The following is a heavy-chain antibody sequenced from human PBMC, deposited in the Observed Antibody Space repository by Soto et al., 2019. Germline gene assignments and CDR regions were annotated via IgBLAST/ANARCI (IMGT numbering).Heavy chain of an antibody. CDR3: ARVQDIVLMVYALELRGRNWFDP. D-gene: IGHD2-8*01. CDR1: GFTFNTYS. Sequence: PGGSLRLSCAASGFTFNTYSMNWVRQAPGKGLEWISYISGGSSTIYYADSVKGRFTISRDNAKNSLYLQMNSLRAEDTAVYYCARVQDIVLMVYALELRGRNWFDPWGQGTLVTVSS. J-gene: IGHJ5*02. CDR2: ISGGSSTI. V-gene: IGHV3-48*01.